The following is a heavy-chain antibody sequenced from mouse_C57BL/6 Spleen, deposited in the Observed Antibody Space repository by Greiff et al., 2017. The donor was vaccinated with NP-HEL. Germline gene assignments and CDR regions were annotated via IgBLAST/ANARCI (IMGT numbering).Heavy chain of an antibody. Sequence: EVKLMESGGGLVKPGGSLKLSCAASGFTFSSYAMSWVRQTPEKRLEWVATISDGGSYTYYPDNVKGRFTISRDNAKNNLYLQMSHLKSEDTAMYYCARDRGIKGGFDYWGQGTTLTVSS. CDR1: GFTFSSYA. CDR2: ISDGGSYT. V-gene: IGHV5-4*01. D-gene: IGHD2-4*01. CDR3: ARDRGIKGGFDY. J-gene: IGHJ2*01.